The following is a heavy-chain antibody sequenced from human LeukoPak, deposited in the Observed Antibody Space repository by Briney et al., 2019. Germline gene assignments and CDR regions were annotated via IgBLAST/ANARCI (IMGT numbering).Heavy chain of an antibody. CDR1: GGSISSSSYY. Sequence: SETLSLTCTVPGGSISSSSYYWAWIRQPPGKGLEWIGEINHSGSTNYNPSLKSRVTISVDTSKNQFSLKLSSVTAADTAVYYCARGLTWYYYGSGNHFDYWGQGTLVTVSS. V-gene: IGHV4-39*07. D-gene: IGHD3-10*01. CDR3: ARGLTWYYYGSGNHFDY. J-gene: IGHJ4*02. CDR2: INHSGST.